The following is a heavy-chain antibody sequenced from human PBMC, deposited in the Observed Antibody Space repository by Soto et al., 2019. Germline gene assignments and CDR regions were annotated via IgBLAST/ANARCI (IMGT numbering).Heavy chain of an antibody. CDR1: GASISISNYY. CDR2: MYYSGRT. D-gene: IGHD4-17*01. V-gene: IGHV4-39*01. CDR3: ARHGNTVTTGYYYGMDV. Sequence: SETLSLTCTVSGASISISNYYWGWIRQPPGRGLEWIVTMYYSGRTYYNPSLKSRVTTSVDTSKNQFSLKLSAVTATDTAVYYCARHGNTVTTGYYYGMDVWGQGTTVTVSS. J-gene: IGHJ6*02.